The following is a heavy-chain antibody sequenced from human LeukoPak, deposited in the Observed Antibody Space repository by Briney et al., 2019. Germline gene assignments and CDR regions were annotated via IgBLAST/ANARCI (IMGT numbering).Heavy chain of an antibody. CDR2: ISSSSSYI. D-gene: IGHD5-18*01. CDR1: GFTFSSYS. V-gene: IGHV3-21*01. CDR3: ASWRGYSYGGDA. J-gene: IGHJ5*02. Sequence: PGGSLRLSCAASGFTFSSYSMNWVRQAPGKGLEWVSSISSSSSYIYYADSVKGRFTISRDSAKNSLYLQMNSLRAEGTAVYYCASWRGYSYGGDAWGQGTLVTVSS.